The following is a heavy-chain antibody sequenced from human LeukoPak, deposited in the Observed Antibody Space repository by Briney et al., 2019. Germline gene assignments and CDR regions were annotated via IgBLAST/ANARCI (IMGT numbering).Heavy chain of an antibody. V-gene: IGHV1-46*01. Sequence: GASVKVSCKASGYTFTSYYMHWVRQAPGQGLEWMGIINPSGGSTSYAQKFQGRVTMTRDTSTSTVYMELSSLRSEDTAVYYCATLLTGGYDSSGYYYVDYWGQGTLVTVSS. J-gene: IGHJ4*02. CDR3: ATLLTGGYDSSGYYYVDY. CDR1: GYTFTSYY. CDR2: INPSGGST. D-gene: IGHD3-22*01.